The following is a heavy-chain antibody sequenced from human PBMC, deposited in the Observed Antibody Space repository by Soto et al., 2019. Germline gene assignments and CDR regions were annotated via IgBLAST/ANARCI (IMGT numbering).Heavy chain of an antibody. CDR1: GGSISSSRDY. CDR2: IFYSGST. CDR3: ARIQNFYYYYMDV. V-gene: IGHV4-39*01. Sequence: QLQLQESGPGLVKPSETLSLTCTVSGGSISSSRDYWGWIRQPPGKGLEWIGSIFYSGSTYYNPSLRSRVTIYVDSTKNQFSLRLSSVTAADTAVYYCARIQNFYYYYMDVWGKGTTVTVSS. J-gene: IGHJ6*03.